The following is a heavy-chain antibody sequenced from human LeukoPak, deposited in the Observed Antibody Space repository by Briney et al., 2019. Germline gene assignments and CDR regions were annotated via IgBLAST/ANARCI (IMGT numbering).Heavy chain of an antibody. CDR3: ARHYYGSGSYGKDAFDI. CDR2: NYYIGST. V-gene: IGHV4-59*08. J-gene: IGHJ3*02. CDR1: GGSISSYY. Sequence: SETLSLTCTVSGGSISSYYWSWIRQSPGKGLEWIGYNYYIGSTNYNPSLKSRVTISVDTSKNQFSLRLTSVTAADTAVYYCARHYYGSGSYGKDAFDIWGQGTMVTVSS. D-gene: IGHD3-10*01.